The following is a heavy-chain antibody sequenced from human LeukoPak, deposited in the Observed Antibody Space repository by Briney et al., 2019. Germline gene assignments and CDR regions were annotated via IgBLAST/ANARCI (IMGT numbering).Heavy chain of an antibody. V-gene: IGHV4-59*08. J-gene: IGHJ6*03. CDR1: GGSISSYY. CDR3: ARALADYYDSSGDYYYYYMDV. Sequence: SETLSLTCTVSGGSISSYYWSWIRQPPGKGLEWIGYIYYSGSTNYNPSLKSRVTISVDTSKNQFSLKLSSVTAADTAVYYCARALADYYDSSGDYYYYYMDVWGKGTTVTVSS. D-gene: IGHD3-22*01. CDR2: IYYSGST.